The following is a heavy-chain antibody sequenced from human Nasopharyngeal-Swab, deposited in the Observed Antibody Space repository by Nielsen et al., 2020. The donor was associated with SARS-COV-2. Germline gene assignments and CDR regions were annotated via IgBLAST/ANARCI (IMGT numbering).Heavy chain of an antibody. CDR3: AKLDSSGYYPTVDY. V-gene: IGHV3-9*01. CDR1: GFTFSTYA. CDR2: ISWNSGSI. J-gene: IGHJ4*02. Sequence: SLKISCAASGFTFSTYAMHWVRQAPGKGLEWVSGISWNSGSIGYADSVKGRFTISRDNAKNSLYLQMNSLRAEDTALYYCAKLDSSGYYPTVDYWGQGTLVTVSS. D-gene: IGHD3-22*01.